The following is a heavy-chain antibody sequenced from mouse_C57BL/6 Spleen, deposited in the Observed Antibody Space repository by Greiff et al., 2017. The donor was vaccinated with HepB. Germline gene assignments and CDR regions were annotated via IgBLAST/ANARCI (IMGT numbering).Heavy chain of an antibody. Sequence: DVKLQESGPGLVKPSQSLSLTCSVTGYSITSGYYWNWIRQFPGNKLEWMGYISYDGSNNSNPSLKNLISITRDTSKNPLFLKLTSVTTEDTATFYCARGGDGYLGYYYAMDYWGQGTSVTVAS. CDR2: ISYDGSN. V-gene: IGHV3-6*01. CDR3: ARGGDGYLGYYYAMDY. CDR1: GYSITSGYY. J-gene: IGHJ4*01. D-gene: IGHD2-3*01.